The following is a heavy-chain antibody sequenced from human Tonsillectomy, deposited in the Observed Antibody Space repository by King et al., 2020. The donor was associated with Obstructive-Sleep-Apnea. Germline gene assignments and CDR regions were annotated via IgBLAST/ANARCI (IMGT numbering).Heavy chain of an antibody. D-gene: IGHD5-24*01. J-gene: IGHJ4*02. V-gene: IGHV4-59*08. CDR1: GGSISSYY. Sequence: QLQESGPGLVKPSETLSLTCTVSGGSISSYYWSWIRQPPGKGLEWIGYIDYSGSTNYNPSLKSRVTISVDTSKNQFSLKLSSVTAADTAVYSCARQFQAEMATIFDYWGQGTLVTVSS. CDR3: ARQFQAEMATIFDY. CDR2: IDYSGST.